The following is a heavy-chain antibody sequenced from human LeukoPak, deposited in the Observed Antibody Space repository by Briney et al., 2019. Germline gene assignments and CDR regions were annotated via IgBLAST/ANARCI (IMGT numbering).Heavy chain of an antibody. Sequence: SETLSLTCTVSGASITSYHWSWIRQPAGKGLEWIGRMFYSGNTDYNPFLKSRLTMSIDTSKNQFSLKLSSVTAADTAVYFCARDQEHCSGTSCYPYWYDSWGQGTLVTVSS. CDR2: MFYSGNT. CDR1: GASITSYH. V-gene: IGHV4-4*07. CDR3: ARDQEHCSGTSCYPYWYDS. J-gene: IGHJ5*01. D-gene: IGHD2-2*01.